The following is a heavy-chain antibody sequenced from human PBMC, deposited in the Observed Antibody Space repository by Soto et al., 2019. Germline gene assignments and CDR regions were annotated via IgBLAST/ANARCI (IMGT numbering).Heavy chain of an antibody. CDR1: GGSVSSGSYY. CDR3: ARSLYYYDSSGYYYGAYYYYGMDV. V-gene: IGHV4-61*01. Sequence: SETLSLTCTVSGGSVSSGSYYWSWIRQPPGKGLEWIGYIYYSGSTNYNPSLKSRVTISVDTSKNQFSLKLSSVTAADTAVYYCARSLYYYDSSGYYYGAYYYYGMDVWGQGTTVTVSS. CDR2: IYYSGST. D-gene: IGHD3-22*01. J-gene: IGHJ6*02.